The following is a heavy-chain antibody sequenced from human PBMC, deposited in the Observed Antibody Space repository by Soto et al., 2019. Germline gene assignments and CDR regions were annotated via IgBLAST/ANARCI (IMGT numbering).Heavy chain of an antibody. D-gene: IGHD2-2*01. Sequence: PWVSRQIPCQVSGYSLTSYCISWVLQMPGKGLEWRGRIDPSDSYTHYSPSFQGHVTISAAKSISTAYLQWSSLKASDTPMYYCASSPRGYCSSTSCRELGNYYGMGVSGQGPTVTVSS. CDR3: ASSPRGYCSSTSCRELGNYYGMGV. CDR2: IDPSDSYT. V-gene: IGHV5-10-1*01. J-gene: IGHJ6*02. CDR1: GYSLTSYC.